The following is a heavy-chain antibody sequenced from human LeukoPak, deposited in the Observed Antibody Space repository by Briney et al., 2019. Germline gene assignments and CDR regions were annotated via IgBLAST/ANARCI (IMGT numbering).Heavy chain of an antibody. Sequence: GGSLRLSRAASGFTFSSYWMHWVRQAPGKGLVWVSRINSDGSSTSYADSVKGRFTISRDNAKNALYLQMNSLRAEDTAVYYCARSSSGYYASDAFDIWGQGTMVTVSS. CDR2: INSDGSST. CDR3: ARSSSGYYASDAFDI. V-gene: IGHV3-74*01. CDR1: GFTFSSYW. D-gene: IGHD2-2*01. J-gene: IGHJ3*02.